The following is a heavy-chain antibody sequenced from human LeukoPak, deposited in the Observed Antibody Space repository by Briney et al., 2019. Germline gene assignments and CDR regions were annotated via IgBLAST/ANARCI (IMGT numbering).Heavy chain of an antibody. Sequence: GGSLRLSCAASGFTFSSYAMHWVRQAPGKGLEHVSAISSNGGSTYYANSVKGRFTISRDNSKNTLYLQMGSLRAEDMAVYYCARDGSGDGIAFDIWGQGTMVTVSS. D-gene: IGHD3-10*01. V-gene: IGHV3-64*01. CDR2: ISSNGGST. CDR1: GFTFSSYA. J-gene: IGHJ3*02. CDR3: ARDGSGDGIAFDI.